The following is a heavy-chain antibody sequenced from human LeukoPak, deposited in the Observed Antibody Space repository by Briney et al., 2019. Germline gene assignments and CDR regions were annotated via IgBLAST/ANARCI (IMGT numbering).Heavy chain of an antibody. V-gene: IGHV3-30*02. CDR3: AKDGTWFGTSYYYYYMDV. D-gene: IGHD3-10*01. J-gene: IGHJ6*03. CDR1: GFTFSSYG. Sequence: PGGSLGLSCAASGFTFSSYGMHWVRQAPGKGLEWVAFIRYDGSNKYYADSVKGRFTISRDNSKNTLYLQMNSLRAEDTAVYYCAKDGTWFGTSYYYYYMDVWGKGTTVTISS. CDR2: IRYDGSNK.